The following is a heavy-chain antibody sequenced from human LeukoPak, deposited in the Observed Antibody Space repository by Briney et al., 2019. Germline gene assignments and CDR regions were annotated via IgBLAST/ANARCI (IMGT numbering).Heavy chain of an antibody. CDR1: GLTFSSYA. J-gene: IGHJ3*02. D-gene: IGHD3/OR15-3a*01. Sequence: PGGSLRLSCAASGLTFSSYAMSWVRQAPGKGLEWVSVISGSGDNTNYADSVKGRFTISRDNSKNTVYLQMNSLRAEDTAVYYCAKWTGHRTTLRGAFDIWGQGTMVTVSS. CDR3: AKWTGHRTTLRGAFDI. CDR2: ISGSGDNT. V-gene: IGHV3-23*01.